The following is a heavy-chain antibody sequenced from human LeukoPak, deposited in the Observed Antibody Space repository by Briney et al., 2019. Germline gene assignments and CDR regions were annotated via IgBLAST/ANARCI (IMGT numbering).Heavy chain of an antibody. CDR3: ARGDDAFDI. V-gene: IGHV4-34*01. CDR2: INHSGST. CDR1: GGSFSGYY. Sequence: SETLSLTCAVYGGSFSGYYWSWIRQPPGKGLEWIGEINHSGSTNYNPSLKSRVTISVDTSKNQFSLKLSSVTASDTAVYYCARGDDAFDIWGQGTMVTVSS. J-gene: IGHJ3*02.